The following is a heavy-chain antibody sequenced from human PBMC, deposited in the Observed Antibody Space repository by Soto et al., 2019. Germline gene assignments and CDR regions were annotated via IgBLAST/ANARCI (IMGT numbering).Heavy chain of an antibody. CDR3: SGAEHSRGRFFTDD. CDR2: IYHDGST. CDR1: SKIG. V-gene: IGHV4-4*02. Sequence: SKIGWTFDGKIPGKGLEWIGEIYHDGSTAYNPSLKTRVTILVDSSNNQFSLQLTSLTAADTAVYYCSGAEHSRGRFFTDDWGHGSLVTVSS. J-gene: IGHJ4*01. D-gene: IGHD3-3*01.